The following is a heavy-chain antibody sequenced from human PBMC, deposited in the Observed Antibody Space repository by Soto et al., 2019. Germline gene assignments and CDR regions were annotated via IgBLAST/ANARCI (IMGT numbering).Heavy chain of an antibody. CDR1: GFTFSSYS. D-gene: IGHD4-17*01. Sequence: EVQLVESGGGLVKPGGSLRLSCAASGFTFSSYSMNWVRQAPGKGLEWVSSISSSSSYIYYADSVKGRFTISRDNAMNSLYLQMNSLRAEDTAVYYCARSPSMTTVSLDSWGQGTLVTVSS. V-gene: IGHV3-21*01. CDR3: ARSPSMTTVSLDS. J-gene: IGHJ4*02. CDR2: ISSSSSYI.